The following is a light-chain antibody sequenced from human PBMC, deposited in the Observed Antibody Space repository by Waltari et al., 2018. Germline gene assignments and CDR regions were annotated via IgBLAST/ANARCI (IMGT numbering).Light chain of an antibody. CDR3: LQYNNWWT. CDR2: GAS. J-gene: IGKJ1*01. CDR1: QSVSSN. Sequence: EIVMTQSPATLSVSPGERATLSCRASQSVSSNLAWYQQKPSQAPRLLIHGASTRATGIPARFSGSGSGTEFTLTISSLQSEDLAVYYCLQYNNWWTFGQGTKVEIK. V-gene: IGKV3-15*01.